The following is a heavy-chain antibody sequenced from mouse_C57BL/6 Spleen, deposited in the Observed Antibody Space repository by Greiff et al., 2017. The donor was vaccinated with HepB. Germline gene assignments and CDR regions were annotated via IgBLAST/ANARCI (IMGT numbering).Heavy chain of an antibody. Sequence: QVQLQQPGAELVRPGSSVKLSCKASGYTFTSYWMHWVKQRPIQGLEWIGNIDPSDSETHYNQKFKDKATLTVDKSSSTAYMQLSSLTSEDSAVYYCATPFDGYYFDYWGQGTTLTVSS. CDR2: IDPSDSET. D-gene: IGHD2-3*01. V-gene: IGHV1-52*01. CDR1: GYTFTSYW. J-gene: IGHJ2*01. CDR3: ATPFDGYYFDY.